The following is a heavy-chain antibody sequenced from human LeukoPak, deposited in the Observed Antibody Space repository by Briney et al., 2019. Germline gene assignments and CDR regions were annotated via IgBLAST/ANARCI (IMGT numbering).Heavy chain of an antibody. Sequence: PSETLSLTCVVSGGSVTSTNWWTWVRQPPAKGLEWIGEFHLDGGSNYNPSLKRRLFMSLVLPERHISLKLTSASAADTPVSSSAREGGFPRLLDYSGQATLVTVSS. J-gene: IGHJ4*02. CDR2: FHLDGGS. CDR3: AREGGFPRLLDY. CDR1: GGSVTSTNW. V-gene: IGHV4-4*02.